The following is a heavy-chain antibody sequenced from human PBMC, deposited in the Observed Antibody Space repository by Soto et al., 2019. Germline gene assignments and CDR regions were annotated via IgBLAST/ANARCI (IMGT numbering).Heavy chain of an antibody. CDR1: GFTFSDYY. J-gene: IGHJ4*02. V-gene: IGHV3-11*01. CDR2: ISSSGSTI. CDR3: ARFSSYQLLSPIDY. D-gene: IGHD2-2*01. Sequence: PGGSLRLSCAASGFTFSDYYMSWIRQAPGKGLEWVSYISSSGSTIYYADSVKGRFTISRDNAKNSLYLQMNSLRAEDTAVYYCARFSSYQLLSPIDYWGQGTLVTVSS.